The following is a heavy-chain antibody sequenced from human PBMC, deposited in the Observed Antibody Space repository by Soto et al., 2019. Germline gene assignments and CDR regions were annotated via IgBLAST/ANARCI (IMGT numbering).Heavy chain of an antibody. J-gene: IGHJ4*02. D-gene: IGHD3-10*01. Sequence: QVQLVQSGAEVKKPGASVKVSCKASGYPFTTYHLHWVRQAPGQGLEWMGIVYVTGTGTRSAKKFQGRLTLTRDRSTSTVYMELSSLRSEDTAVYYCARPEAYGSGSYYFDSWGQGTLVTVSS. V-gene: IGHV1-46*01. CDR3: ARPEAYGSGSYYFDS. CDR1: GYPFTTYH. CDR2: VYVTGTGT.